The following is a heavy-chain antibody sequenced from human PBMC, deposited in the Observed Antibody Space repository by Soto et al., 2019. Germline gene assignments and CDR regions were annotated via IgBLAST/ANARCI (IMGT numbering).Heavy chain of an antibody. V-gene: IGHV3-30-3*01. CDR2: ISYDGSNK. J-gene: IGHJ4*02. CDR3: ARGEPMVRGAITN. D-gene: IGHD3-10*01. Sequence: GGSLRLSCAASGFTFSSYAMHWVRQAPGKGLEWVAVISYDGSNKYYADSVKGRFTISRDNSKNTLYLQMNSLRAEDTAVYYCARGEPMVRGAITNWGQGTLVTVSS. CDR1: GFTFSSYA.